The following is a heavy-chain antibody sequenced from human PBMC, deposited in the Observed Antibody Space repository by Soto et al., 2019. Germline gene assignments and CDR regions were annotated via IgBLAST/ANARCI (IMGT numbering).Heavy chain of an antibody. CDR1: GFSLSTSGVG. Sequence: QITLRESGPTLVKPTQTLTLTCTFSGFSLSTSGVGVAWIRQPPGKALELLALIYWDDDNLYSPSLKSRLTITKDTSKNQVVLTFTSMHPVDTATYFCAHSFGVAVMGCYHHAMDVWGQGTTVTVSS. V-gene: IGHV2-5*02. D-gene: IGHD3-3*01. CDR3: AHSFGVAVMGCYHHAMDV. J-gene: IGHJ6*02. CDR2: IYWDDDN.